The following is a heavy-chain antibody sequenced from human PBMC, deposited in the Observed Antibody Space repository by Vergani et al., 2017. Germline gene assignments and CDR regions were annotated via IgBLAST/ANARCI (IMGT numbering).Heavy chain of an antibody. CDR3: ARHISVVRPSSMTAFDY. CDR1: GDSISTSSYA. Sequence: QMQLQESGPGLVKPSETLSLSCTVSGDSISTSSYAWGWIRQPPGKTLEWIGTVFYGGRTPYNPSLKSRVTLSLDTSKKQISLNLTSVTAADTAVYYCARHISVVRPSSMTAFDYWGQGTLVTVSS. CDR2: VFYGGRT. V-gene: IGHV4-39*01. J-gene: IGHJ4*02. D-gene: IGHD2-21*01.